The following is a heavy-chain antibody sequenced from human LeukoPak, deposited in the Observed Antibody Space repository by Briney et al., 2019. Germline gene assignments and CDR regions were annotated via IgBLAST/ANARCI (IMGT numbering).Heavy chain of an antibody. J-gene: IGHJ6*02. CDR1: GFTFSSYG. V-gene: IGHV3-21*01. D-gene: IGHD5-18*01. Sequence: GGSLRLSCAASGFTFSSYGMHWVRQAPGKGLGWVSSISSSSSYIYYADSVKGRFTISRDNAKNSLYLQMNSLRAEDTAVYYCARDRGYSYGHYGMDVWGQGTTVTVSS. CDR2: ISSSSSYI. CDR3: ARDRGYSYGHYGMDV.